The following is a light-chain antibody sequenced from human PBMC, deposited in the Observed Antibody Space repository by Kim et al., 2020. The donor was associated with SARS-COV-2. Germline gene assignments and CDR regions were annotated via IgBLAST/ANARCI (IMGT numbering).Light chain of an antibody. CDR2: DAS. CDR3: HQYFTWPGGT. Sequence: EIVMTQSPATLSVSPGGIATLSCRASQNIATTLAWYQHKPGQAPRLLIQDASTRAAGVPARFSGSGSGTEFTLTITSLQSEDVAVYHCHQYFTWPGGTLGQGPKLEI. J-gene: IGKJ2*01. V-gene: IGKV3-15*01. CDR1: QNIATT.